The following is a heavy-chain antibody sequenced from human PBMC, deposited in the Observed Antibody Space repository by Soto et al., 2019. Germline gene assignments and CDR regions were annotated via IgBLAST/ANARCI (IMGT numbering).Heavy chain of an antibody. CDR3: IYRRASWDYHGLDV. J-gene: IGHJ6*02. CDR1: GFSLTTGGVG. V-gene: IGHV2-5*01. Sequence: QFTLKESGPTLVKPTQTLTLTCTFSGFSLTTGGVGVGWIRQPPGRSLEWLAVTYWNGDKRRSPSLENRLTITKDTSQNQVVLTMTNVNLADTATYHCIYRRASWDYHGLDVWGQGIPVTVSS. CDR2: TYWNGDK. D-gene: IGHD2-21*01.